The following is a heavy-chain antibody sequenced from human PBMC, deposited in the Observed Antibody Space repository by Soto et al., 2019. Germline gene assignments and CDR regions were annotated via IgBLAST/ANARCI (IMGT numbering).Heavy chain of an antibody. CDR2: IIPIFGTA. CDR3: ASHCGGDCYSRSPPYYYYGMDV. CDR1: GGTFSSYA. Sequence: QVQLVQSGAEVKKPGSSVKVSCKASGGTFSSYAISWVRQAPGQGLEWMGGIIPIFGTADYAQKFQGRVTITADESTSTAYMELSSLRSEDTAVYYCASHCGGDCYSRSPPYYYYGMDVWVQGTTVTVSS. J-gene: IGHJ6*02. D-gene: IGHD2-21*02. V-gene: IGHV1-69*12.